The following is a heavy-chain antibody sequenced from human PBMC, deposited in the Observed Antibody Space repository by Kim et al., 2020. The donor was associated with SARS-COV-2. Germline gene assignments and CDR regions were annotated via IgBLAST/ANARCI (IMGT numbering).Heavy chain of an antibody. Sequence: GGSLRLSCAASGFTFSSYWMSWVRQAPGKGLEWVANIKQDGSEKYYVDSVKGRFTISRDNAKNSLYLQMNSLRAEDTAVCXXXRGREVGAIHYFDYWGQGTLXTVSS. J-gene: IGHJ4*02. V-gene: IGHV3-7*03. CDR1: GFTFSSYW. CDR3: XRGREVGAIHYFDY. CDR2: IKQDGSEK. D-gene: IGHD1-26*01.